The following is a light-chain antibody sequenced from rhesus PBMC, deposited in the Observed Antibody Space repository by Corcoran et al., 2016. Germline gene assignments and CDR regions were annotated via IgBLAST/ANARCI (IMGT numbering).Light chain of an antibody. CDR2: DAS. V-gene: IGKV3-35*01. Sequence: EIVLTQSPATLSLSPGERATLSCRTSQSVSSSLAWYQQTPGQAPRLLISDASSGATGIPDRVSGRGLGTDFTLTISSLEPEDVGVYYCQQYSNGLTFGGGTKVELK. J-gene: IGKJ4*01. CDR1: QSVSSS. CDR3: QQYSNGLT.